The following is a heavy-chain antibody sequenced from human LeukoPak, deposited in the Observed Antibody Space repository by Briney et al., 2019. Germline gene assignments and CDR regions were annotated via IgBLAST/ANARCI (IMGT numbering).Heavy chain of an antibody. CDR1: GYYISSGYY. J-gene: IGHJ4*02. V-gene: IGHV4-4*07. CDR2: IYTSGST. CDR3: ASVSGYSSGWDDY. D-gene: IGHD6-19*01. Sequence: PSETLSLTCAVSGYYISSGYYWSWIRQPAGKGLEWIGRIYTSGSTNYNPSLKSRVTMSVDTSKNQFSLKLSSVTAADTAVYYCASVSGYSSGWDDYWGQGTLVTVSS.